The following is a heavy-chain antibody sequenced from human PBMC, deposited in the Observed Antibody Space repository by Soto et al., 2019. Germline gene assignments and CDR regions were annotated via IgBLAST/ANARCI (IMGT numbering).Heavy chain of an antibody. J-gene: IGHJ4*02. CDR2: IYHSGTA. D-gene: IGHD3-9*01. Sequence: SETLSLTCTVSGGSISSDNHYWSWIRQHPGKGLEWIGYIYHSGTAYYNPFLKSRVIMSVDTSKNQFSLNLKSVTAADTATYYCARVQYHDILTASSPRRSMDDWGQGALVTVS. CDR1: GGSISSDNHY. V-gene: IGHV4-31*03. CDR3: ARVQYHDILTASSPRRSMDD.